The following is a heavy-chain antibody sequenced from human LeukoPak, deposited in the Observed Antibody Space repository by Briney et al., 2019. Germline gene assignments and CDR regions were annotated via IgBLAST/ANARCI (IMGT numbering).Heavy chain of an antibody. CDR3: AKMPLTGNSSGWYYFDY. V-gene: IGHV3-33*06. J-gene: IGHJ4*02. CDR2: IWYDGSNK. CDR1: GFTFSSYG. D-gene: IGHD6-19*01. Sequence: GGSLRLSCAASGFTFSSYGMHWVRQAPGKGLEWVAVIWYDGSNKYYADSVKGRFTISRDNSKNTLYLQMNSLRAEDTAVYYCAKMPLTGNSSGWYYFDYWGQGTLVTVSS.